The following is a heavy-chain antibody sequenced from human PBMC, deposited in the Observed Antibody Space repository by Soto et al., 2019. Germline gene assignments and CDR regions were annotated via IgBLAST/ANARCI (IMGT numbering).Heavy chain of an antibody. Sequence: QVQLQQWGAGLLKPSETLSLTCAVYGGSFSGYYWSWIRQPPGKGLEWIGEINHRGSTNYNPSLKSRVTTSVDTSKNQFALKLSSVTAADTAVYYCSRTQAMPTVKYFDYWGQGTLVTVSS. CDR1: GGSFSGYY. CDR2: INHRGST. CDR3: SRTQAMPTVKYFDY. J-gene: IGHJ4*02. D-gene: IGHD4-17*01. V-gene: IGHV4-34*01.